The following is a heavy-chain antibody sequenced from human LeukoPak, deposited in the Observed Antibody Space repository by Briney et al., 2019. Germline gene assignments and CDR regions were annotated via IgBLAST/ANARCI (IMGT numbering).Heavy chain of an antibody. D-gene: IGHD6-6*01. CDR3: ARQQLVADYYFDY. CDR1: GFGFTSYW. J-gene: IGHJ4*02. Sequence: GDSLKISYKGCGFGFTSYWIGWVRQIPGKGLEWMGIIYPGDADTRYTPSIQGQVTISADKSISTAYLQWSSLKASDTAMYYCARQQLVADYYFDYWGQGTLVTVSS. CDR2: IYPGDADT. V-gene: IGHV5-51*01.